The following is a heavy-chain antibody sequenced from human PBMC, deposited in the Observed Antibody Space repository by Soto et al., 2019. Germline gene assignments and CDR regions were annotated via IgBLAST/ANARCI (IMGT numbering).Heavy chain of an antibody. CDR2: IHTSGSP. J-gene: IGHJ4*02. Sequence: SETLSLTCTVSGGSISSYYCSWIRQAAGKGLEWTGRIHTSGSPNYNPSLKSRVTMSADTSKNQFSLKLTSVTAADTAVYYCATGGTYFDYWGQGTLVTVSS. CDR3: ATGGTYFDY. V-gene: IGHV4-4*07. CDR1: GGSISSYY.